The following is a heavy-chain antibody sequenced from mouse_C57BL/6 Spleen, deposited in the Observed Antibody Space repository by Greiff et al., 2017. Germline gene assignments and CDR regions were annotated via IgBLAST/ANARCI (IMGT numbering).Heavy chain of an antibody. D-gene: IGHD3-2*02. Sequence: VQLQQSGAELVKPGASVKISCKASGYAFSSYWMNWVKQRPGKGLEWIGQFYPGDGDTNYNGKFKGKATLTADKSSSTAYMQLSSLTSEDSAVYFCAGAQTTSSYFDYWGQGTTLTVSS. V-gene: IGHV1-80*01. CDR3: AGAQTTSSYFDY. J-gene: IGHJ2*01. CDR1: GYAFSSYW. CDR2: FYPGDGDT.